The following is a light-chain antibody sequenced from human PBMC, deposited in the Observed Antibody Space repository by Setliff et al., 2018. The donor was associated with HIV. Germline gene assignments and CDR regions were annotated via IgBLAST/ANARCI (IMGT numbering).Light chain of an antibody. J-gene: IGLJ1*01. V-gene: IGLV2-8*01. CDR2: EVS. CDR3: SSYTSASTLVYV. CDR1: TSDIGSYNY. Sequence: QSVLTQPPAASGSLGQSVTISCTGTTSDIGSYNYVSWYQQHPGKAPKLIIFEVSRRPSGVPDRFSGSKSGSTASLTVSGLQPEDEADYYCSSYTSASTLVYVFGTGTKVTVL.